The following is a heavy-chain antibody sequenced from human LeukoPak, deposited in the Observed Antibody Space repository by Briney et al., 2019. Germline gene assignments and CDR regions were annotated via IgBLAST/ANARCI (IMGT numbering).Heavy chain of an antibody. CDR3: ARRRDGYNYPRGGYYYYMDV. V-gene: IGHV4-39*07. CDR1: GGSISSSSYY. J-gene: IGHJ6*03. D-gene: IGHD5-24*01. CDR2: IYYSGST. Sequence: SETLSLTCTVSGGSISSSSYYWGWIRQPPGKGLEWIGSIYYSGSTYYNPSLKSRVTISVDTSKNQFSLKLSSVTAADTAVYYCARRRDGYNYPRGGYYYYMDVWGKGTTVTVSS.